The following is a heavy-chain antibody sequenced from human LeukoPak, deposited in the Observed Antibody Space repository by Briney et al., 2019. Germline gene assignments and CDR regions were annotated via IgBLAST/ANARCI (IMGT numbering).Heavy chain of an antibody. V-gene: IGHV3-48*01. CDR1: GFTFSSYS. J-gene: IGHJ4*02. Sequence: GGSLRLSCAASGFTFSSYSMNWVRQAPGKGLEWLSYISSSSSTIYYADSVKGRFTIARDNAKNSLYLQVNSLRAEDTAVYYCASLFSWHYWGQGTLVTVSS. CDR3: ASLFSWHY. CDR2: ISSSSSTI.